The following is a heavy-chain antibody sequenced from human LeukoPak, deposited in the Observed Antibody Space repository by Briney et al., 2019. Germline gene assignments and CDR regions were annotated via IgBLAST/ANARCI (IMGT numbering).Heavy chain of an antibody. CDR1: GYTFTGYY. CDR2: INPNSGGT. V-gene: IGHV1-2*02. CDR3: ARAMGSGWPVFFGFDY. Sequence: ASVKVSCKASGYTFTGYYMHWVRQAPGQGLEWMGWINPNSGGTNYAQKFQGRVTMTRDTSISTAYMELSRLRSDDTAVYYCARAMGSGWPVFFGFDYWGQGTLVTVSS. J-gene: IGHJ4*02. D-gene: IGHD6-19*01.